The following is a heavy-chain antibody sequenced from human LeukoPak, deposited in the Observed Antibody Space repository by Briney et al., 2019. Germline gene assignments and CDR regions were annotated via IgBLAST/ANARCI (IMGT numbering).Heavy chain of an antibody. V-gene: IGHV3-23*01. CDR3: AKDHEPTMIGGSFDF. CDR2: ISGSGGGT. Sequence: PGGSLRLSCAASGFTFSTYAMTWVRQAPGKGLEWVSGISGSGGGTYYADSVKGRFTISRDNSKNTLYLQMNSLRAEDTAVYYCAKDHEPTMIGGSFDFWGQGTLVTVSS. J-gene: IGHJ4*02. CDR1: GFTFSTYA. D-gene: IGHD3-10*02.